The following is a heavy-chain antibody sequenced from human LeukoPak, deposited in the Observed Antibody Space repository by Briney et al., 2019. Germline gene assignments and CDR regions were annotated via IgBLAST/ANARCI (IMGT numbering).Heavy chain of an antibody. CDR2: IIPIFGTA. CDR1: GGTFSSYA. CDR3: ARDFDSSGYYYSDAFDI. J-gene: IGHJ3*02. Sequence: RASVKGSCKASGGTFSSYAISWVRQAPGQGLEWMGGIIPIFGTANYAQKFQGRVTITADESTSTAYMELSSLRSEDTAVYYCARDFDSSGYYYSDAFDIWRQGTMVTVSS. D-gene: IGHD3-22*01. V-gene: IGHV1-69*13.